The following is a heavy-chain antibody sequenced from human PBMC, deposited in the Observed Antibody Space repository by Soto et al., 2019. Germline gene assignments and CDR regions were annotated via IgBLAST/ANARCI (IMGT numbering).Heavy chain of an antibody. D-gene: IGHD2-15*01. Sequence: EVQLVESGGGLVKPGGSLRLSCAASGFNFSTYTMNWVRQAPGEGLEWVSSISSSDRYIYYADSVKGRFTISRDDAKNSLYLQMNSLRAEDTAVYYCARDRCSGGSCYRTYAFDIWGQGTLVTVSS. CDR3: ARDRCSGGSCYRTYAFDI. V-gene: IGHV3-21*06. CDR2: ISSSDRYI. J-gene: IGHJ3*02. CDR1: GFNFSTYT.